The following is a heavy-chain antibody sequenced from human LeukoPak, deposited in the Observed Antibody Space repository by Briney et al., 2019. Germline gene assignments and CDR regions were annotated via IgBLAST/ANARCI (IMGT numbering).Heavy chain of an antibody. CDR1: GFTFSSYA. Sequence: GGSLRLSCAAAGFTFSSYAMTWGRKAPGKGLEWVSVISGGGDNTNYADSVKGRFTISRDNSKNTLYLQMNSLRAEDTAVYYCATLFGVVIMGAFDIWGQGTMVTVSS. CDR3: ATLFGVVIMGAFDI. J-gene: IGHJ3*02. V-gene: IGHV3-23*01. D-gene: IGHD3-3*01. CDR2: ISGGGDNT.